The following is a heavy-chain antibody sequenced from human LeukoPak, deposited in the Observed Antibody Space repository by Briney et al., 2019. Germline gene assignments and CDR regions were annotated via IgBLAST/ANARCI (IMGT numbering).Heavy chain of an antibody. J-gene: IGHJ6*02. D-gene: IGHD3-22*01. V-gene: IGHV1-18*01. CDR2: ISAYNGNT. Sequence: ASVKVSCKASGYTFTSYGISSVRQAPGQGLEWMGWISAYNGNTNYAQKLQGSVTMTTDTSTSTAYMELRSLRSDDTAVYYCARDGNTMIPEYGMDVWGQGTTVTVSS. CDR3: ARDGNTMIPEYGMDV. CDR1: GYTFTSYG.